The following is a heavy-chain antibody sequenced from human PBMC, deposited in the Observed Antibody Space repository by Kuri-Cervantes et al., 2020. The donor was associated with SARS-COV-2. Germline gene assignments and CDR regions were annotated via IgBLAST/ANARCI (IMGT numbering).Heavy chain of an antibody. CDR3: ARIRPKLGYCSSTSCYSPIGYFDY. V-gene: IGHV4-61*02. Sequence: SCTVSGGSINSGSYYWSWIRQPAGKGLEWIGRIYSSGSTNYNPSLKSRVTISVDTSKNQFSLMLSSVTAADTAVYYCARIRPKLGYCSSTSCYSPIGYFDYWGQGTLVTVSS. D-gene: IGHD2-2*01. J-gene: IGHJ4*02. CDR2: IYSSGST. CDR1: GGSINSGSYY.